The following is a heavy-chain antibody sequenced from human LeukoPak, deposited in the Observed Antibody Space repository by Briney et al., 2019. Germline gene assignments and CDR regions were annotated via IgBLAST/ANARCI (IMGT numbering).Heavy chain of an antibody. CDR2: IYYSGST. D-gene: IGHD5-24*01. CDR1: GGSISSRSYY. Sequence: SETLSLTCTVSGGSISSRSYYWGWIRQPPGKGLEWIGNIYYSGSTYYHPSLKSRVTISVDTSKNQSSLNLSSVTAADTAVYYCARGASRWLQSGKNEYFQHWGQGTLVTVSS. CDR3: ARGASRWLQSGKNEYFQH. J-gene: IGHJ1*01. V-gene: IGHV4-39*01.